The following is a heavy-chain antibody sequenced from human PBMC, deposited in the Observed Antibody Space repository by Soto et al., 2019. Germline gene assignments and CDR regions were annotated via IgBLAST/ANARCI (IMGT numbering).Heavy chain of an antibody. CDR1: GGTFSSYA. CDR3: AGSTTVTTPCYVGFDP. Sequence: SVKVSCKASGGTFSSYAISWVRQAPGQGLEWMGGIIPIFGTANYAQKFQGRVTITADESTSTAYMELSSLRSEDTAVYYCAGSTTVTTPCYVGFDPWGQGTLVTVSS. CDR2: IIPIFGTA. V-gene: IGHV1-69*13. D-gene: IGHD4-17*01. J-gene: IGHJ5*02.